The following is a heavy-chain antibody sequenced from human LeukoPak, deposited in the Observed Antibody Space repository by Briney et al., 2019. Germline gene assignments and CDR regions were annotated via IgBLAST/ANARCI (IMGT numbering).Heavy chain of an antibody. D-gene: IGHD3-9*01. CDR3: ARLDSRYLIAY. J-gene: IGHJ4*02. CDR2: IHYSGRT. V-gene: IGHV4-39*01. Sequence: SETLSLTRTVSAVSISSSSYYWGWIRQPPGKGLEWIGTIHYSGRTYYNPSLESRVTISVDTYKNQFSLKLTSVTAADTTVYYCARLDSRYLIAYWGQGSLVTVSS. CDR1: AVSISSSSYY.